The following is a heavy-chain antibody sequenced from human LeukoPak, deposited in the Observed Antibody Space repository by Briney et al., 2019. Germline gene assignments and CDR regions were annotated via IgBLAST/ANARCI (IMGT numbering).Heavy chain of an antibody. Sequence: ASVKVSCKASGYTFTGYYMHWVRQAPGQGLEWMGWINPNSGGTNYAQKFQGRVAMTRDTSISTAYMELSRLRSDDTAVYYCARGLNYYYGMDVWGQGTTVTVSS. CDR1: GYTFTGYY. CDR2: INPNSGGT. CDR3: ARGLNYYYGMDV. V-gene: IGHV1-2*02. J-gene: IGHJ6*02.